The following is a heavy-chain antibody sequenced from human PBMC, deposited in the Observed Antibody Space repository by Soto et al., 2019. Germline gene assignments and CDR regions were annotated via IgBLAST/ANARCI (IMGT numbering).Heavy chain of an antibody. J-gene: IGHJ4*02. CDR2: FDPEDGET. CDR3: ATSRAFSYYVFLTCFRPQYYLAF. V-gene: IGHV1-24*01. D-gene: IGHD3-9*01. CDR1: GYTLTELS. Sequence: GASVKVSCKVSGYTLTELSMHWVRQAPGKGLEWMGGFDPEDGETIYAQKFQGRVTMTEDTSTDTAYMELSSLRSEDTAVYYCATSRAFSYYVFLTCFRPQYYLAFSGQGTLVTGSS.